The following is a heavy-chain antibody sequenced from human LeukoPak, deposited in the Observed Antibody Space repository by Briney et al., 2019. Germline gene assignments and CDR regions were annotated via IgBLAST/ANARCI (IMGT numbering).Heavy chain of an antibody. Sequence: GGSLRLSCVASGFTFSGAAMHWVRQASGKGLEWVGHIRSRSNSYATAYAASVKGRFTISRDDSKNTAYLQMNSLKTEDTAVYYCTTDPILWFGELLVGSTDDYWGQGTLVTVSS. CDR1: GFTFSGAA. CDR3: TTDPILWFGELLVGSTDDY. CDR2: IRSRSNSYAT. J-gene: IGHJ4*02. V-gene: IGHV3-73*01. D-gene: IGHD3-10*01.